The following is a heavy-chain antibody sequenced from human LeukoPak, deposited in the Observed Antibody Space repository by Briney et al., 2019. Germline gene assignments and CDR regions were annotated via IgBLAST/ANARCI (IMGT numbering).Heavy chain of an antibody. CDR1: GGTFSSYA. J-gene: IGHJ3*02. Sequence: SVKVSCKASGGTFSSYAISWVRQAPGQGLEWMGRIIPILGIANYAQKFQGRVTITADKSTSTAYMELSSLRSEDTAVYYCARNYGSGSYGAFDIWGQGTMVTVSS. CDR3: ARNYGSGSYGAFDI. V-gene: IGHV1-69*04. CDR2: IIPILGIA. D-gene: IGHD3-10*01.